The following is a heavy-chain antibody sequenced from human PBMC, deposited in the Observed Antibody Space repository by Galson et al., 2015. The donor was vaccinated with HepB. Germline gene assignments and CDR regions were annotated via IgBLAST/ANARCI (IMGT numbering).Heavy chain of an antibody. V-gene: IGHV7-4-1*02. D-gene: IGHD2/OR15-2a*01. J-gene: IGHJ4*02. Sequence: SVKVSCKASGYPFTSYAINWVRQAPGQGLEWLGWINTSTGKPTYAQGFTGRFVFSLDTSVNTAFLQINSLKAEDTDVYFCARTFYCDYWGQGALVTVSS. CDR2: INTSTGKP. CDR1: GYPFTSYA. CDR3: ARTFYCDY.